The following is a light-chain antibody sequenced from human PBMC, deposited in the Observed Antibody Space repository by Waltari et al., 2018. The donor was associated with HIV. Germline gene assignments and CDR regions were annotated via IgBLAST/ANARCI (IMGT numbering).Light chain of an antibody. Sequence: QPALTQPRSVSGSPGQSVTIPRTGTSSAVGGYNYASWYQQPPGKAPKLMIYEVSKRPSGVPDRFSGSKSGNTASLTISGLQAEDEADYYCCSYAGSYTLVFGGGTKLTVL. CDR2: EVS. V-gene: IGLV2-11*01. CDR3: CSYAGSYTLV. CDR1: SSAVGGYNY. J-gene: IGLJ2*01.